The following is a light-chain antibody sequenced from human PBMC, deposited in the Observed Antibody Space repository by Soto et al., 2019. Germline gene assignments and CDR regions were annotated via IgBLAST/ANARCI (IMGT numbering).Light chain of an antibody. Sequence: EIVLTQSPGTLSLSPGERATLSCRASQSVSSSYLAWYQQKPGQAPRLLIYGASSRATGIPDRFSGSGSGTDFTLTISRLEPEDFKVYYCQQSGSSPITFGQGTRLDI. J-gene: IGKJ5*01. CDR2: GAS. CDR3: QQSGSSPIT. CDR1: QSVSSSY. V-gene: IGKV3-20*01.